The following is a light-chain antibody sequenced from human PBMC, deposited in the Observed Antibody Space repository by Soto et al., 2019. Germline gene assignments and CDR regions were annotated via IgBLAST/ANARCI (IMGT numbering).Light chain of an antibody. CDR1: RNINTY. Sequence: DIQMAQTPSSLSASVGDTSTITCRASRNINTYLNWYQQKPGKAPKLLIFGASSLQSGVPSRFSGSGSRTDFTLTINSLQPEDFATYCCQQTSAAPFTFGPGTKVDIK. CDR3: QQTSAAPFT. V-gene: IGKV1-39*01. J-gene: IGKJ3*01. CDR2: GAS.